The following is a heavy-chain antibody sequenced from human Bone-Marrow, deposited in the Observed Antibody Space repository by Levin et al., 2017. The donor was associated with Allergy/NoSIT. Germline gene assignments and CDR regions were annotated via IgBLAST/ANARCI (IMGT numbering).Heavy chain of an antibody. CDR3: ARGGTDYYGVHWYFDL. CDR2: IKADGATT. Sequence: LSLTCAASDFPFRMYWMYWVRQAPGKGLEWVSFIKADGATTTFADSVRGRFTISRDNAKNMLFLQMNSLRAEDTAVYYCARGGTDYYGVHWYFDLWGHGTPVIVSS. CDR1: DFPFRMYW. J-gene: IGHJ2*01. V-gene: IGHV3-74*03. D-gene: IGHD3-10*01.